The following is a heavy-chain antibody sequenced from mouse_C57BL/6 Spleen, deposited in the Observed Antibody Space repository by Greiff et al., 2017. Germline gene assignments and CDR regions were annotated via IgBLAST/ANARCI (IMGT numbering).Heavy chain of an antibody. V-gene: IGHV1-42*01. J-gene: IGHJ1*03. Sequence: EVQLQQSGPELVKPGASVKISCKASGYSFTGYYMHWVKQSPEKSLEWIGEINPSTGGTTYNQKFKAKATLTVVKSSSTAYMQLRSLTSEDSAVYNCAWRSVGYCWYFAVWGTGTTVTVSA. CDR2: INPSTGGT. CDR3: AWRSVGYCWYFAV. CDR1: GYSFTGYY. D-gene: IGHD2-3*01.